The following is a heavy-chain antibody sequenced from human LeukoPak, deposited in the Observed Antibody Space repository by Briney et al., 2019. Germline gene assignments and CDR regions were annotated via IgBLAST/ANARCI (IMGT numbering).Heavy chain of an antibody. Sequence: ASVKVSCKASGYTFTDYCMHWVRQAPGQGLEWMGWINSNSGGTNYAQKFQGRVTMTRDTSISTAYMERRRLRSDDTAVYYCARGGRWELPRPYAFDIWGQGTMVTVSS. CDR1: GYTFTDYC. CDR3: ARGGRWELPRPYAFDI. V-gene: IGHV1-2*02. J-gene: IGHJ3*02. CDR2: INSNSGGT. D-gene: IGHD1-26*01.